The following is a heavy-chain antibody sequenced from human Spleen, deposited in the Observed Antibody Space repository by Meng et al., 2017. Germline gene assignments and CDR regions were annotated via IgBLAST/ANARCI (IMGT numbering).Heavy chain of an antibody. CDR3: ARGPITMAGTLDY. CDR2: ISHDGSNK. D-gene: IGHD6-19*01. CDR1: GFPFNSYS. J-gene: IGHJ4*02. V-gene: IGHV3-30*09. Sequence: GESLKISCAVSGFPFNSYSLHWVRQAPGEGLEWVALISHDGSNKYYADSVKGRFAISRDNSKSVLYLQMSGLRTEDTATYYCARGPITMAGTLDYWGLGTVVTVSS.